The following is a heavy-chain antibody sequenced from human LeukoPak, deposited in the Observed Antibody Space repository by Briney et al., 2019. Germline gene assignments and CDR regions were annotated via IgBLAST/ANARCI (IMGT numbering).Heavy chain of an antibody. CDR1: GYAFTGYY. D-gene: IGHD3-9*01. J-gene: IGHJ4*02. Sequence: ASVKVSCKTSGYAFTGYYLFWVRQAPGQGLEWMGWINPNSGGTNYAQKFQGRVTMTRDTSIRTAYMELSRLTSDDTAVYYCVRLYDWGRLDYWGQGTLVTVSS. CDR3: VRLYDWGRLDY. CDR2: INPNSGGT. V-gene: IGHV1-2*02.